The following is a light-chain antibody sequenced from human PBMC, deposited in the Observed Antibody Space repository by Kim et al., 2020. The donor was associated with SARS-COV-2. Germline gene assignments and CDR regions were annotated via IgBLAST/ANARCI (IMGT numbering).Light chain of an antibody. CDR3: LQDYNYPYT. V-gene: IGKV1-6*01. Sequence: SPSIGDRVTITCRASQDIRNDLGWYQQKPGKAPELLIYAASSLQSGVPSRFAGSGSGTDFTLTISSLQPEDFATYYCLQDYNYPYTFGQGTKLEI. CDR1: QDIRND. J-gene: IGKJ2*01. CDR2: AAS.